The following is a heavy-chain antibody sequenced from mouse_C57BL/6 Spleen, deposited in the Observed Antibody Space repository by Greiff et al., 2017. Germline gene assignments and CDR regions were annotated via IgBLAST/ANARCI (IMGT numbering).Heavy chain of an antibody. V-gene: IGHV1-15*01. J-gene: IGHJ3*01. D-gene: IGHD3-2*02. Sequence: VQLQPSWAELVRPGASVTLSCKASGYTFTDYEMHWVKQTPVHGLEWIVAIDPETGGTAYNQKFKGKAILTADKSSSTAYMGLRSLTSEDSAVYYCTRGTAQAEFAYWGQGTLVTVSA. CDR3: TRGTAQAEFAY. CDR1: GYTFTDYE. CDR2: IDPETGGT.